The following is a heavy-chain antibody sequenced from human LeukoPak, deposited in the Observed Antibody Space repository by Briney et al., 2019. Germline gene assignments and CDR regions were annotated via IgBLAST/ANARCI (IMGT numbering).Heavy chain of an antibody. D-gene: IGHD2-2*02. Sequence: ASMKVSCKASGYTFTGYYMHWLRQAPGQGLEWMGWINPNSGGTNYAQKFQGRVTMTRDTSISTAYMELSRLRSDGTAVYYCARDLYCSSTSCYKDWFDPWGQGTLVTVSS. CDR2: INPNSGGT. J-gene: IGHJ5*02. V-gene: IGHV1-2*02. CDR1: GYTFTGYY. CDR3: ARDLYCSSTSCYKDWFDP.